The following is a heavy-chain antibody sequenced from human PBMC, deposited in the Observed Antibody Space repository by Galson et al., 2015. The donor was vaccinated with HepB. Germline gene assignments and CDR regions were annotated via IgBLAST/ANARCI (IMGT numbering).Heavy chain of an antibody. CDR1: GGSINGYY. V-gene: IGHV4-59*08. CDR3: ARLAKVGGSTAYYFDY. J-gene: IGHJ4*02. Sequence: TLSLTCTVSGGSINGYYWSWIRQPPGEAPEWIGYIFYSGTTKYNPSLQSRVTLSVDTSMNQFSLKLTPMTAADTAVYFCARLAKVGGSTAYYFDYWGQGTLVAVSS. CDR2: IFYSGTT. D-gene: IGHD1-26*01.